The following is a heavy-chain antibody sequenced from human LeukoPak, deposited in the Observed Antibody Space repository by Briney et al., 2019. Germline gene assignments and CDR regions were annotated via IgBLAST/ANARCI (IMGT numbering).Heavy chain of an antibody. Sequence: GGSLRLSCAVSGFTFSRYGMSWVRQAPGTALEWVSGINWNSGSIGYADSVKGRFTISRDNAKNSLYLQMNSLRAEDTAVYYCARSRYSSSWCFDYWGQGTLVTVSS. CDR1: GFTFSRYG. J-gene: IGHJ4*02. CDR2: INWNSGSI. V-gene: IGHV3-20*04. D-gene: IGHD6-13*01. CDR3: ARSRYSSSWCFDY.